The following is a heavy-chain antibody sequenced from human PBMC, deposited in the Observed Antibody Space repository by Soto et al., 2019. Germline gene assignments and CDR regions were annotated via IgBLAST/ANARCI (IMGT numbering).Heavy chain of an antibody. V-gene: IGHV3-30-3*01. CDR2: ISYDGSNK. J-gene: IGHJ4*02. CDR1: GFTFSSYA. D-gene: IGHD5-12*01. Sequence: PGGSLRLSCAASGFTFSSYAMHWVRQAPGKGLEWVAVISYDGSNKYYADSVKGRFTISRDNSKNTLYLQMNSLRAEDTAVYYCFSATRTTIVATTRWAGGDFDYWGQGTLVTVSS. CDR3: FSATRTTIVATTRWAGGDFDY.